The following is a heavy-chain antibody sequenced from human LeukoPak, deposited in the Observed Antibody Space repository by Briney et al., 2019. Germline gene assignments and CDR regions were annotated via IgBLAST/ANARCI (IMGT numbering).Heavy chain of an antibody. CDR1: GYTFTSYG. J-gene: IGHJ3*02. CDR2: IIPIFGTA. CDR3: ARDYRLVGAYAFDI. D-gene: IGHD1-26*01. Sequence: GASVKVSCKASGYTFTSYGISWVRQAPGQGLEWMGGIIPIFGTANYAQKFQGRVTITADESTSTAYMELSSLRSEDTAVYYCARDYRLVGAYAFDIWGQGTMVTVSS. V-gene: IGHV1-69*13.